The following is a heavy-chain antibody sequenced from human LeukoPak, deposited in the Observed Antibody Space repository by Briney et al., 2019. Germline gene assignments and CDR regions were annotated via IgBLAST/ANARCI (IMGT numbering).Heavy chain of an antibody. V-gene: IGHV3-21*01. CDR2: INSRGSDE. CDR1: GFTFRTYS. J-gene: IGHJ4*02. D-gene: IGHD2-8*01. Sequence: GGSLRLSCTASGFTFRTYSMNWVRQAPGKGLEWVSSINSRGSDEYYADSVKGRFTISRDNAKNSLYLQMNSLRAEDTAVYYCAREGSIVPHQDLDSWGQGNLVTVSS. CDR3: AREGSIVPHQDLDS.